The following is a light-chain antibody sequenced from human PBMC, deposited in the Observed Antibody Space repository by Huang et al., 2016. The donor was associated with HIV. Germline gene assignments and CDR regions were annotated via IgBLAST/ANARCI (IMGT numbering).Light chain of an antibody. CDR1: QDISSW. J-gene: IGKJ5*01. Sequence: IQLTQSPSSVSASEGDTVRITCRASQDISSWLAWYQQKPREAPTLLINSTSILQSGVPSSFNGSGSGTDFFLTINSLRPDDFATYYCQQANMYPRSFGQGTRLDMK. V-gene: IGKV1-12*01. CDR3: QQANMYPRS. CDR2: STS.